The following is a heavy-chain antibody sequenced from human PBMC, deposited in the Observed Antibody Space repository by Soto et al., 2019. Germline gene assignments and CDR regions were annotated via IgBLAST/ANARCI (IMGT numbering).Heavy chain of an antibody. CDR3: ARGDSSPIAAAGTLSG. Sequence: ASVKVSCKASGGTFSSYAISWVRQAPGQGLEWMGGIIPIFGTANYAQKFQGRVTITADESTSTAYMELSSLRSEDTAVYYCARGDSSPIAAAGTLSGWGQGTLVTVSS. CDR1: GGTFSSYA. CDR2: IIPIFGTA. J-gene: IGHJ4*02. D-gene: IGHD6-13*01. V-gene: IGHV1-69*13.